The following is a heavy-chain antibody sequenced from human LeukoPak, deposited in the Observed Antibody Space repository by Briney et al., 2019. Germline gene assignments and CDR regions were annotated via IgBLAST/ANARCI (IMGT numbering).Heavy chain of an antibody. Sequence: GGALRLSCTASGFTFSNSYMTWFRQAPGKGLEWVANIKQDGSEKFYVDSVKGRFTISRDNAKNSLYLHMNSLRAEDTALYCCARGQGWLVDYWGQGTLVTVSS. CDR1: GFTFSNSY. CDR2: IKQDGSEK. J-gene: IGHJ4*02. D-gene: IGHD6-19*01. CDR3: ARGQGWLVDY. V-gene: IGHV3-7*05.